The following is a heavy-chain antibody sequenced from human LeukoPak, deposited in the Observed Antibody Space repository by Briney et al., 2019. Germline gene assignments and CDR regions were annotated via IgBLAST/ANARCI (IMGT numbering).Heavy chain of an antibody. CDR2: INPNSGGT. D-gene: IGHD3-22*01. J-gene: IGHJ4*02. CDR1: GYTFTGYY. Sequence: ASVKVSCKASGYTFTGYYMHWVRQALGQGLEWMGWINPNSGGTNYAQKFQGRVTMTRDTSISTAYMELSRLRSDDTAVYYCAREGGYDSSGYYGDYWGQGTLVTVSS. V-gene: IGHV1-2*02. CDR3: AREGGYDSSGYYGDY.